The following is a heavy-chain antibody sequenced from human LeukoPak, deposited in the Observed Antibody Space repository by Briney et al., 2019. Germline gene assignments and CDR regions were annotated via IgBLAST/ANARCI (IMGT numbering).Heavy chain of an antibody. Sequence: GGSLRLSCAASGFTFSTFAMIWVRQPPGKGLEWVSSIFPSGGEMHYADSVRGRFTISRDNSKSTLSLQMNSLRAEDTAIYYCATYRQVLLPFESWGQGTLVTVSS. D-gene: IGHD2-8*02. J-gene: IGHJ4*02. CDR2: IFPSGGEM. V-gene: IGHV3-23*01. CDR3: ATYRQVLLPFES. CDR1: GFTFSTFA.